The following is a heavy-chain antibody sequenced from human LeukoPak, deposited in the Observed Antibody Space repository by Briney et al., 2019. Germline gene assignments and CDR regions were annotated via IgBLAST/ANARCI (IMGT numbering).Heavy chain of an antibody. CDR2: ISGSGGST. J-gene: IGHJ6*02. V-gene: IGHV3-23*01. CDR1: GFTFSSYA. D-gene: IGHD3-10*01. CDR3: AKATSLWFGESLPYYGMDV. Sequence: GGSLRLSCAASGFTFSSYAMSWVRQAPGKGLEWVSAISGSGGSTYYANSVKGRFTISRDNSKNTLYLQMNSLRAEDTAVYYCAKATSLWFGESLPYYGMDVWGQGTTVTVSS.